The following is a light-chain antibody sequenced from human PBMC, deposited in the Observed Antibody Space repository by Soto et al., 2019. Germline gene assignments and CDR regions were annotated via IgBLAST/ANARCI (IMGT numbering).Light chain of an antibody. CDR1: KSDIGVYDF. J-gene: IGLJ1*01. Sequence: QSALTQPPSASGSPGQSVTISCTGTKSDIGVYDFVSWYQHHPGKAPRLIIYEVVQRPSGVPDRFSGSKSGNTASLTVSGLQAADEADYFCKSYAGSNTYVFGSGTK. CDR3: KSYAGSNTYV. CDR2: EVV. V-gene: IGLV2-8*01.